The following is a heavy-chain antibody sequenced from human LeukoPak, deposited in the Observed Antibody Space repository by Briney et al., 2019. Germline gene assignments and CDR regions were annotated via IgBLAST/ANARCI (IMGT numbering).Heavy chain of an antibody. Sequence: SETLSLTCAVYGGSFSGYYWSWIRQPPGKGLEWIGEINHSGSTNYNPSLKSRVTISVDTSKNQFSLKLSSVTAADTAVYYCARSRVYSSGWSFDYWGQGTLVTVSS. D-gene: IGHD6-19*01. CDR3: ARSRVYSSGWSFDY. V-gene: IGHV4-34*01. CDR2: INHSGST. CDR1: GGSFSGYY. J-gene: IGHJ4*02.